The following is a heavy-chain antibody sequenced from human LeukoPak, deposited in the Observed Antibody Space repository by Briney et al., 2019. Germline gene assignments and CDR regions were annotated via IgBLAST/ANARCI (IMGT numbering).Heavy chain of an antibody. CDR1: GGPFSGYY. CDR3: ARGMAYYYDSSGYPNWFDP. V-gene: IGHV4-34*01. J-gene: IGHJ5*02. D-gene: IGHD3-22*01. Sequence: SETLSLTCAVYGGPFSGYYGSWIPEPPGKGLEWIGEINHSGSTNYNPSLKSRVTIAVDTSKNQFSLKLSSVTAADTAVYYCARGMAYYYDSSGYPNWFDPWGQGTLVTVSS. CDR2: INHSGST.